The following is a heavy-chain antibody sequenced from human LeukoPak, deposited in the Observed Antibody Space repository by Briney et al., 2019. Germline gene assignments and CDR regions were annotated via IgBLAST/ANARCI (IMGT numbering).Heavy chain of an antibody. CDR1: GGSFSGYY. J-gene: IGHJ4*02. D-gene: IGHD3-3*01. V-gene: IGHV4-34*12. Sequence: SETLSLTCAAYGGSFSGYYWTWIRQPPGKGLEWIGEIIDTGSTKYNSSLKSRVTISVDTSKNQFSLSLDSVTAADTAVYYCARGLASGYPPIPFDYWGQGTLVTVSS. CDR3: ARGLASGYPPIPFDY. CDR2: IIDTGST.